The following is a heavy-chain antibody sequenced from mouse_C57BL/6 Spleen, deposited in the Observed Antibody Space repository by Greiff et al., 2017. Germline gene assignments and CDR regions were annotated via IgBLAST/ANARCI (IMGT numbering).Heavy chain of an antibody. D-gene: IGHD1-1*01. Sequence: VQLQESGPELVKPGASVKISCKASGYAFSSSWMNWVKQRPGKGLEWIGRIYPGDGDTNYNGKFKGKATLTADKSSSTAYMQLSSLTSEDSAVYFCAISSPWFAYWGQGTLVTVSA. CDR3: AISSPWFAY. V-gene: IGHV1-82*01. CDR1: GYAFSSSW. CDR2: IYPGDGDT. J-gene: IGHJ3*01.